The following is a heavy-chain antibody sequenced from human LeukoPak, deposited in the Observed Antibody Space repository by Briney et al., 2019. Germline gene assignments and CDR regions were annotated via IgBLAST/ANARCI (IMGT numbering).Heavy chain of an antibody. J-gene: IGHJ4*02. CDR3: ARGWWDIVVVPAATFDY. CDR2: IYPGDSDT. V-gene: IGHV5-51*01. CDR1: GYSFTSYW. Sequence: GESLKISCKGSGYSFTSYWIGWVRQMPGKGLEWMGIIYPGDSDTRYSPSFQGQVTISADKSISTAYLQWSSLKASDTAMYYCARGWWDIVVVPAATFDYWGQGTLVTVSS. D-gene: IGHD2-2*01.